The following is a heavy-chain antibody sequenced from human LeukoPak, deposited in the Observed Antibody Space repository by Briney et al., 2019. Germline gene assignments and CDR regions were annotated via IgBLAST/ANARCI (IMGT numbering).Heavy chain of an antibody. J-gene: IGHJ4*02. CDR2: IDYSGST. D-gene: IGHD3-22*01. Sequence: PSGTLSLTCTVSGDSISSYYWSWIRQPPGKGLEWIGYIDYSGSTSYSPSLKSRVAISVDTSKNQFSLKLSSVTAADTAVYYCASPPMDYYDSSGYSLSDFWGQGTLVTISS. CDR3: ASPPMDYYDSSGYSLSDF. CDR1: GDSISSYY. V-gene: IGHV4-59*12.